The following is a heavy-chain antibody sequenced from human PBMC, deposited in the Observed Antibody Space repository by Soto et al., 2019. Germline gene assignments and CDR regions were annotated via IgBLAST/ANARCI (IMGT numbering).Heavy chain of an antibody. V-gene: IGHV3-74*01. CDR1: GFTFSSDW. J-gene: IGHJ4*02. CDR3: ARDRPGNHYYFDY. Sequence: EVQLVESGGGLVQPGGSPRLSCAASGFTFSSDWMHWVRQAPGKGLEWVSRINTDGSDTSYADSVKGRFTISRDNAKNTLYLQMNSLRAEDTAVYHCARDRPGNHYYFDYWGQGNMVTVSS. D-gene: IGHD3-10*01. CDR2: INTDGSDT.